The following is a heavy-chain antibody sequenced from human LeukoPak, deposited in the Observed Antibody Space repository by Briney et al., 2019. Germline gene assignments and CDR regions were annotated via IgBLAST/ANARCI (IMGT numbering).Heavy chain of an antibody. D-gene: IGHD4-17*01. Sequence: MXXVXXAPGKGLEWVSAISGSGGSTYYADSVKGRFTISRDNSKNTLYLQMNSLRAEDTAVYYCAKEVPTTVTTTWGQGTMVTVSS. CDR3: AKEVPTTVTTT. J-gene: IGHJ5*02. CDR2: ISGSGGST. V-gene: IGHV3-23*01.